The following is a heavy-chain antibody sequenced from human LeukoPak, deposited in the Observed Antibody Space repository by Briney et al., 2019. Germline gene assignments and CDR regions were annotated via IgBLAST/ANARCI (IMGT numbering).Heavy chain of an antibody. CDR2: INSGGSST. D-gene: IGHD3-22*01. V-gene: IGHV3-74*01. Sequence: PGGSLRLSCAASGFTFSSYWMHWVRQAPGKGLVWVSRINSGGSSTSYADSVKGRFTISRDNAKNTLYLQMNSLRAEDTAVYYCAREGYYDSSGSMDVWGKGTTVTVSS. CDR3: AREGYYDSSGSMDV. J-gene: IGHJ6*04. CDR1: GFTFSSYW.